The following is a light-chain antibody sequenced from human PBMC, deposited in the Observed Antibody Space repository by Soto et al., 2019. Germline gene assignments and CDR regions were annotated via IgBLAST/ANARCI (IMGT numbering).Light chain of an antibody. CDR2: DDT. CDR1: SSDIGIYNY. CDR3: SSYTRCSTVV. Sequence: QSALTQPASVSGSPGQSITISCSGTSSDIGIYNYVSWYQQHPGTAPKLMIYDDTNRPSGVSDRFSGSKSGNTASLTISGLQDEDEADYQCSSYTRCSTVVFGGGTKLTVL. V-gene: IGLV2-14*03. J-gene: IGLJ3*02.